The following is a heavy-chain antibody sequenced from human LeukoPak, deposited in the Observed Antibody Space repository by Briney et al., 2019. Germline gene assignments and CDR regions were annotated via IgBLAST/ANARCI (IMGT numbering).Heavy chain of an antibody. Sequence: ASVTVSCKASGYTFTSYYMHWVRQAPGQGLEWMGIINPSGGSTTYAQKFQGRVTMTRDTSTSTVYMELSSLRSEDTALYYCAREGAGTESFDYWGQGTLVTVSS. CDR1: GYTFTSYY. D-gene: IGHD6-13*01. J-gene: IGHJ4*02. CDR3: AREGAGTESFDY. CDR2: INPSGGST. V-gene: IGHV1-46*01.